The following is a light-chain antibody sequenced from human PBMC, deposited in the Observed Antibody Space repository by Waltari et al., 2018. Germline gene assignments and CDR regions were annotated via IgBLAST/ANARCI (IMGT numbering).Light chain of an antibody. Sequence: QSVLTQPPSASGTPGQRVTISCSGSSSNIGSNYVYWYQQLPGPAPKLLIYRNNPRPSGVPDRFSGSKSGTSASLAISGLRSEDEADYYCAAWDDSLSGPSVVFGGGTKLTVL. CDR1: SSNIGSNY. J-gene: IGLJ2*01. V-gene: IGLV1-47*01. CDR3: AAWDDSLSGPSVV. CDR2: RNN.